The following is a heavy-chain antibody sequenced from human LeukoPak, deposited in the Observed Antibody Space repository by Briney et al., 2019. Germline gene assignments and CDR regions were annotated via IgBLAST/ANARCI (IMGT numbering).Heavy chain of an antibody. Sequence: ASVKVSCKASGYTFTDYYIQWVRQAPGQGLEWMGWINPNSGGTNYAENFQGRVTMTKDTSISTAYMELSSLRSDDTAVYFCARDGGLPVAGGRGNWFDPWGQGTLVTVS. CDR3: ARDGGLPVAGGRGNWFDP. CDR1: GYTFTDYY. J-gene: IGHJ5*02. CDR2: INPNSGGT. V-gene: IGHV1-2*02. D-gene: IGHD6-19*01.